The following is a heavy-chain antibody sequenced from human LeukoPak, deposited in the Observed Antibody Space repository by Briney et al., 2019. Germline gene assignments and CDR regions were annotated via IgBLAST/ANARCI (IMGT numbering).Heavy chain of an antibody. CDR1: GVSISDYF. Sequence: SSETLSLTCSVSGVSISDYFWSWNRQPAGRGLEWVGRIYTSGSTNYNPSLKRRVTMSIDTSTTHFSLNLTSVTAADTAMYYCARDSNGDRAFDMWGQGTRVTVSP. CDR2: IYTSGST. D-gene: IGHD4-17*01. V-gene: IGHV4-4*07. J-gene: IGHJ3*02. CDR3: ARDSNGDRAFDM.